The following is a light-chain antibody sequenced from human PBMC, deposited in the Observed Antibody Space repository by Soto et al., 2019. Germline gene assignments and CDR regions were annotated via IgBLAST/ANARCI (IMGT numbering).Light chain of an antibody. J-gene: IGKJ1*01. V-gene: IGKV1-39*01. CDR3: QQSYSTPWT. Sequence: DIQMTQSPSSLSASVRDRVTITCRASQNTRGYLNWYQQKPGKAPKLLIYAASSLQSGIPSRFSGSGSETDFTLTISSLQPGDFATYYCQQSYSTPWTFGQGTKVDIK. CDR1: QNTRGY. CDR2: AAS.